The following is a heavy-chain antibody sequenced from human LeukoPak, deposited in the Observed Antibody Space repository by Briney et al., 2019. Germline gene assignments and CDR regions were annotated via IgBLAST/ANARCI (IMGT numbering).Heavy chain of an antibody. D-gene: IGHD1-7*01. J-gene: IGHJ4*02. CDR3: ARGPTNWNYRKGVDY. V-gene: IGHV4-34*01. Sequence: SETLSLTCAVYGGSFSGYYWSWIRQPPGKGLEWIGEINRSGSTNYNPSLKSRVTISVDTSKNQFSLKLSSVTAADTAVYYCARGPTNWNYRKGVDYWGQGTLVTVSS. CDR2: INRSGST. CDR1: GGSFSGYY.